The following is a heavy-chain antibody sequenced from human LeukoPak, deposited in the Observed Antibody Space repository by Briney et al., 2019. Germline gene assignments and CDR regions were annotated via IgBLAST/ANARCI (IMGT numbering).Heavy chain of an antibody. J-gene: IGHJ5*02. V-gene: IGHV1-18*01. Sequence: ASVTVSCKASGCIFTSYVISWVGQAPGRGLEGMGWIRAYNGNTNYPQKLQGRVTMTTDTSTSTAYMELRSLRSDDTAVYYCARLGYDSSGYYYTNNWFDPWREGTLVTVSS. CDR3: ARLGYDSSGYYYTNNWFDP. D-gene: IGHD3-22*01. CDR1: GCIFTSYV. CDR2: IRAYNGNT.